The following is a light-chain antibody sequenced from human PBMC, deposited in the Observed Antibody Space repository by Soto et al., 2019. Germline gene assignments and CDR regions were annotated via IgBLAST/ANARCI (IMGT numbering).Light chain of an antibody. V-gene: IGKV2-30*01. CDR2: KVS. CDR1: QSLVYSDGNTY. J-gene: IGKJ1*01. CDR3: KQGTHWPPT. Sequence: VVMTQSPLSLPVTLGQPASISCRSSQSLVYSDGNTYLNWFQQRPGQSPRRQIYKVSNRDSGVPDRFSGSGSGTDFTLKISRVEAEDVGVYYCKQGTHWPPTFGQGTKVDIK.